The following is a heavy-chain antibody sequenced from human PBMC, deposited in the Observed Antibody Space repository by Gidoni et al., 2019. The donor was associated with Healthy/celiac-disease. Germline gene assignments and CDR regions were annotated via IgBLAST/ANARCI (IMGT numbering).Heavy chain of an antibody. J-gene: IGHJ3*02. Sequence: QVQLVESGGGVVQPGRSLRLSCAASGFTFSRYGMHWVRQAPGKGLEWVAVISYDGSNKYYADSVKGRFTISRDNSKNTLYLQMNSLRAEDTAVYYCAKEEGDTATLDAFDIWGQGTMVTVSS. CDR2: ISYDGSNK. D-gene: IGHD5-18*01. CDR1: GFTFSRYG. V-gene: IGHV3-30*18. CDR3: AKEEGDTATLDAFDI.